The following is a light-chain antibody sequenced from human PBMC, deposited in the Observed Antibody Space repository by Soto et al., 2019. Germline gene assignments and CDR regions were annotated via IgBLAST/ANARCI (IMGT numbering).Light chain of an antibody. V-gene: IGKV1-5*01. Sequence: QMWLSPASLSASVGDRVAITCQASQDISNYLNWYQQKPGKAPKLLIYDASSLEGGVPSRFSGSGFGTEFTLTISSLQPDDFATYYCQHYNSYSRTFGQGTKVDIK. CDR2: DAS. CDR3: QHYNSYSRT. CDR1: QDISNY. J-gene: IGKJ1*01.